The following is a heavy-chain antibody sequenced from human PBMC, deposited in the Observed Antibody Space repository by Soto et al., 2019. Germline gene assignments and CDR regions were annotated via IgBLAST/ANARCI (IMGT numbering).Heavy chain of an antibody. CDR1: GGSISSGGYS. D-gene: IGHD5-18*01. CDR3: ARGGYSSNYYYYYGIDV. J-gene: IGHJ6*02. V-gene: IGHV4-30-2*01. Sequence: TLSLTCAVSGGSISSGGYSWSWIRQPPGKGLEWIGYIFHSGSTYYNPSLKSRVTITVDRSKNQFSLKLSSVTAAYTAVYYCARGGYSSNYYYYYGIDVWGQGTTVTVSS. CDR2: IFHSGST.